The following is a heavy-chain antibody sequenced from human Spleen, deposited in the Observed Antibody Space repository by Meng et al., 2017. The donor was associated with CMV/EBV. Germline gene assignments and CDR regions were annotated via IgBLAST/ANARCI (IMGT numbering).Heavy chain of an antibody. CDR1: GYTFTSYY. V-gene: IGHV1-46*01. Sequence: ASVKVSCKASGYTFTSYYMHWVRQAPGQGLEWMGIINPSGGSTSYARKFQGRVTMTRDTSTSTVYMELSSLRSDDTAVYFCARILYGGNPPFDYWGQGTLVTVSS. J-gene: IGHJ4*02. CDR3: ARILYGGNPPFDY. D-gene: IGHD4/OR15-4a*01. CDR2: INPSGGST.